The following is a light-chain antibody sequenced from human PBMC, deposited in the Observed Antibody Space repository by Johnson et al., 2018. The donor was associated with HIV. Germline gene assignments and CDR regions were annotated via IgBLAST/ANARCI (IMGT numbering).Light chain of an antibody. CDR1: SSNIGENF. V-gene: IGLV1-51*02. Sequence: QSVLTQPPSVSAAPGQKVTFSCSGSSSNIGENFVSWYQHLPGTAPKLLIYENNKRPSGIPDRISGSKSGTSATLGITGLQTGDEADYYCGTWDSGLSAGHVFGTGTKVTVL. CDR2: ENN. CDR3: GTWDSGLSAGHV. J-gene: IGLJ1*01.